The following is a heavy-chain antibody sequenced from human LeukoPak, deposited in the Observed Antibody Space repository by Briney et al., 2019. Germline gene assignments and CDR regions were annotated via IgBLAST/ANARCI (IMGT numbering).Heavy chain of an antibody. J-gene: IGHJ6*02. V-gene: IGHV1-46*01. CDR1: GYTFTSYY. CDR2: INPSGGST. Sequence: ASVKVSCKASGYTFTSYYMHWVRQAPGQGLEWMGIINPSGGSTSYAQKFQGRVTMTRDTSTSTVHMELSSLRSEDTAVYYCGTGYYYYYGMDVWGQGTTVTVSS. D-gene: IGHD3-10*01. CDR3: GTGYYYYYGMDV.